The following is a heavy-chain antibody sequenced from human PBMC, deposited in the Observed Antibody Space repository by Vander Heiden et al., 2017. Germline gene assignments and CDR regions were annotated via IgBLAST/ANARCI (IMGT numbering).Heavy chain of an antibody. CDR3: VGNYYDSRGYYFIDS. CDR2: IYTGGST. D-gene: IGHD3-22*01. CDR1: GGSMGSSY. V-gene: IGHV4-4*07. J-gene: IGHJ4*02. Sequence: QVQLPESGPGLVRPSATLSLTCAVSGGSMGSSYWTWPRPPAGTALEWLGRIYTGGSTNDNPSLKSRVTMSVATSKNQFSLKLTSVTAADTAVYYCVGNYYDSRGYYFIDSWGQGTLVTVS.